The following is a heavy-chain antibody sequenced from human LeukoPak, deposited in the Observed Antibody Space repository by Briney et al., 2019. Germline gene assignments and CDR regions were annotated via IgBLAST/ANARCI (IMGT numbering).Heavy chain of an antibody. J-gene: IGHJ6*03. CDR1: GFTFSSYG. V-gene: IGHV3-30*02. D-gene: IGHD3-10*01. CDR2: IRYDGSNK. CDR3: AKDSYYYGYYYYMDV. Sequence: PGGSLRLSCAASGFTFSSYGMHWVRQAPGKGLERVALIRYDGSNKYYADSVKGRFTISRDNSKNTLYQQMNSLRAEDTAVYYCAKDSYYYGYYYYMDVWGKGTTVTISS.